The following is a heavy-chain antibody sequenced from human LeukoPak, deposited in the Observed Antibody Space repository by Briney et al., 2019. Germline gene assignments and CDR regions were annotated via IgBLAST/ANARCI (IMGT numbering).Heavy chain of an antibody. CDR1: GYTFTSYY. CDR3: ARDGSVLRFLEWLPGYYGMDV. Sequence: GASVKVSCKASGYTFTSYYMHWVRQAPGQGLEWMGIINPSGGSTSYAQKFQGRVTMTRDTSTSTVYMEPSSLRSEDTAVYYCARDGSVLRFLEWLPGYYGMDVWGQGTTVTVSS. D-gene: IGHD3-3*01. V-gene: IGHV1-46*01. J-gene: IGHJ6*02. CDR2: INPSGGST.